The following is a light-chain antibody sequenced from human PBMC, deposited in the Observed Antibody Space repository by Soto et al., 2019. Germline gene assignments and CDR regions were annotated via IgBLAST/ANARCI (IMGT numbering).Light chain of an antibody. V-gene: IGLV2-14*01. Sequence: LTQPASVSGSPGQSITISCTGTSSDVGGYDFVSWYQQHPGKAPKLMIYDVTNRPSGVSNRSSGSKSGNTASLTISGLQAEDEADYYCSSYTSSSTYVFGTGTKVTVL. CDR1: SSDVGGYDF. J-gene: IGLJ1*01. CDR2: DVT. CDR3: SSYTSSSTYV.